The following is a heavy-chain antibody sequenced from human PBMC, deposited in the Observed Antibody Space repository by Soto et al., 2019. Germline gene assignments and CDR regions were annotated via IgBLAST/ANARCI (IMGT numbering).Heavy chain of an antibody. D-gene: IGHD1-7*01. J-gene: IGHJ4*02. Sequence: GGSLRLSCAASGFTFSSYGMHWVRQAPGKGLEWVAVISYDGSNKYYADSVKGRFTISRDNSKNTLYLQMNSLRAEDTAVYYCAKGSFVGITGTTNDYWGQGTLVTVSS. CDR2: ISYDGSNK. CDR1: GFTFSSYG. V-gene: IGHV3-30*18. CDR3: AKGSFVGITGTTNDY.